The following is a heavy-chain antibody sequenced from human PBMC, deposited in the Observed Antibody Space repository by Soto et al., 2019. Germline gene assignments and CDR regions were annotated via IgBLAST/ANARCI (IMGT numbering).Heavy chain of an antibody. V-gene: IGHV1-69*02. D-gene: IGHD3-10*01. CDR3: ARSYGSGYRAFDY. Sequence: QVQLVQSGAEVKRPGSSVKVSCKASGDTFTFYSINWVRQAPGLGLEWMGRINPILSMSNYAQRFQGRVTMTADKSTITAYMELSSLRSEDTAIYYCARSYGSGYRAFDYWGQGALVTVSS. CDR2: INPILSMS. J-gene: IGHJ4*02. CDR1: GDTFTFYS.